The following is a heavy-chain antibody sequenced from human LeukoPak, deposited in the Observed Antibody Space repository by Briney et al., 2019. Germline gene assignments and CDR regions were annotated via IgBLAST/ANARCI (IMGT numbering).Heavy chain of an antibody. J-gene: IGHJ4*02. D-gene: IGHD6-13*01. Sequence: GSLRLSCAASRFTFSDYYMSWIRQPPGRGLEWIGSIYYSGSTYYNPSLKSRVTISVDTSKNQFSLQLSSVTAADTAVFYCARLTAPWSTQRIAAEVVLWGQGTLVTVSS. CDR3: ARLTAPWSTQRIAAEVVL. CDR2: IYYSGST. V-gene: IGHV4-39*01. CDR1: RFTFSDYY.